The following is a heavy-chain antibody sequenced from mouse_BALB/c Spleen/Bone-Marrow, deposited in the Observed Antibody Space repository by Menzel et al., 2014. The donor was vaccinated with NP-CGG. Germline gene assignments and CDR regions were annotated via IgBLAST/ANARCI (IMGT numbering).Heavy chain of an antibody. CDR1: GFTFTDYY. J-gene: IGHJ4*01. V-gene: IGHV7-3*02. CDR3: ARAFTIINAMDY. Sequence: DVKLVESGGGLVQPGGSLRLSCATSGFTFTDYYMSWVRQPPGKALEWLGFIRNKANGYTTEYSASVKGRFTISRDNSQSIPYLQINTLRAEDSATYYCARAFTIINAMDYWGQGTSVTFSS. D-gene: IGHD2-4*01. CDR2: IRNKANGYTT.